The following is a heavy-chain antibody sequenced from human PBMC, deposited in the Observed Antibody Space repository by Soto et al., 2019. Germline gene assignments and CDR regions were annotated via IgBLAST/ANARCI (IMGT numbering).Heavy chain of an antibody. CDR2: IFYSVSS. CDR3: ARRGRRYSDFLSRPQAVGAFDI. D-gene: IGHD3-9*01. J-gene: IGHJ3*02. V-gene: IGHV4-59*02. CDR1: GASVTTYY. Sequence: QVQLQESGPGLVRPSETLSLTCTVSGASVTTYYWNWIRQSPGKGLEWIGNIFYSVSSNYDPSLESRVTISVDTFKNQFSLKLRSVTAAATAVYYWARRGRRYSDFLSRPQAVGAFDIWGKGTLVTVSS.